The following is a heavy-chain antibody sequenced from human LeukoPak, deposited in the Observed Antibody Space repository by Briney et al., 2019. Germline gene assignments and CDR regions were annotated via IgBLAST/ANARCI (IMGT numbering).Heavy chain of an antibody. D-gene: IGHD2-2*01. CDR2: IIPILGIA. CDR1: GGTFSSYA. J-gene: IGHJ5*02. V-gene: IGHV1-69*04. CDR3: ARGPPKPAARYNWFDP. Sequence: ASVKVSCKASGGTFSSYAISWVRQAPGQGLEWMGRIIPILGIANYAQKFQGRVTITADKSTSTAYIELSSLRSEDTAVYYCARGPPKPAARYNWFDPWGQGTLVTVSS.